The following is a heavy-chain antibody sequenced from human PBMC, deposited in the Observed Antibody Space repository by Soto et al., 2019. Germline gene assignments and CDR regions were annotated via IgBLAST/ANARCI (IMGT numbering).Heavy chain of an antibody. CDR1: GGSISSSSYY. CDR2: IYYSGST. J-gene: IGHJ4*02. CDR3: ARGVTGKIDYFDY. D-gene: IGHD2-21*02. V-gene: IGHV4-39*01. Sequence: QLQLQESGPGLVKPSETLSLTCTVSGGSISSSSYYWGWIRQPPGKGLEWIGSIYYSGSTYYNPSLNSRVTISVETSKNQFSLKLSSVTAADTAVYYCARGVTGKIDYFDYWGQGTLVTVSS.